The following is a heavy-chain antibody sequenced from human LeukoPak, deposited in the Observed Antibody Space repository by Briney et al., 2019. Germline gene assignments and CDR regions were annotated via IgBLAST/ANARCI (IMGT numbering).Heavy chain of an antibody. CDR2: IFHSGTT. CDR3: ARDCSSTSCYEH. Sequence: PSETLSLTCTVAGYSISSGYYWDWIRQSPGKGLEWIGGIFHSGTTYYNPSLKSRVTISVDTSKNQFSLKLSSVTVADTAVYYCARDCSSTSCYEHWGQGTLVTVSS. D-gene: IGHD2-2*01. CDR1: GYSISSGYY. V-gene: IGHV4-38-2*02. J-gene: IGHJ1*01.